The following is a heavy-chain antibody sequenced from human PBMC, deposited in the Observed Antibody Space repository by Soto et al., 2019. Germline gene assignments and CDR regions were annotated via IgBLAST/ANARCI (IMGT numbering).Heavy chain of an antibody. CDR1: GFIVSDNY. Sequence: EVQLVESGGGLVQPGGSLRLSCAASGFIVSDNYMGWVRQAPGKGLEWVSFVYRGGSTYYADSVKGRFTISRDNSKNTLYLQLRSLRVDDTAVYFCARGGYFDWFHHFDYWGQGTLVTVSS. CDR3: ARGGYFDWFHHFDY. V-gene: IGHV3-66*01. CDR2: VYRGGST. D-gene: IGHD3-9*01. J-gene: IGHJ4*02.